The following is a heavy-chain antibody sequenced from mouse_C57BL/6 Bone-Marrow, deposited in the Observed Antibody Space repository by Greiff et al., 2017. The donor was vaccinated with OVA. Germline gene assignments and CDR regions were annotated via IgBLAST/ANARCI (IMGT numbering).Heavy chain of an antibody. CDR3: DRARITAVEGDFAMDY. CDR1: GYTFTSSW. V-gene: IGHV1-55*01. CDR2: IFPGSGRT. J-gene: IGHJ4*01. D-gene: IGHD1-1*01. Sequence: QVQLQQPGAELVKPGASVKMSCKASGYTFTSSWITLVKHRPGQGLEWIGAIFPGSGRTTYTEKFMCKATLTVGASSCPAYMQMSNLTSEDYAVYCGDRARITAVEGDFAMDYWGQGTSGTVSS.